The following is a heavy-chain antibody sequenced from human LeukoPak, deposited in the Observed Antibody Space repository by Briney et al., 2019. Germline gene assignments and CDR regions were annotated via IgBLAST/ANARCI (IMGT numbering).Heavy chain of an antibody. J-gene: IGHJ3*02. CDR1: GYTLTELS. CDR3: TTGGPLGGPTPWRFAAFDI. D-gene: IGHD1-1*01. V-gene: IGHV1-24*01. CDR2: IDPEDGET. Sequence: GASVKVSCKVSGYTLTELSMHWVRQAPGKGLEWMGGIDPEDGETIYAQKFQGRVTMTEDTSTDTAYMELSSLRSEDTAVYYCTTGGPLGGPTPWRFAAFDIWGQGTMVTVSS.